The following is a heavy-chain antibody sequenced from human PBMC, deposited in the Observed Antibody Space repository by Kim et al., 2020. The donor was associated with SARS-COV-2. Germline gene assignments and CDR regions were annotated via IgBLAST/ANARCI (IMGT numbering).Heavy chain of an antibody. Sequence: TANYAQNFQGRVTITADKSTSTAYMELSSLRSEDTAVYYCAREGEYYFDYWGQGTLVTVSS. CDR3: AREGEYYFDY. V-gene: IGHV1-69*06. J-gene: IGHJ4*02. CDR2: TA. D-gene: IGHD2-21*01.